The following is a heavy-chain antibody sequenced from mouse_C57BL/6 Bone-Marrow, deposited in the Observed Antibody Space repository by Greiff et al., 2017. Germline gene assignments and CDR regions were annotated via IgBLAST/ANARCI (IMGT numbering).Heavy chain of an antibody. J-gene: IGHJ1*03. D-gene: IGHD1-1*01. V-gene: IGHV1-64*01. Sequence: VQLQQPGAELVKPGASVKLSCKASGYTFTSYWMHWVKQRPGQGLEWIGMIHPNSGSTNYNEKFKSKATLTVDKSSSTAYMQLSSLPSADSAVYSCAREEFITTLYFDVWGTGTTVTVSS. CDR3: AREEFITTLYFDV. CDR2: IHPNSGST. CDR1: GYTFTSYW.